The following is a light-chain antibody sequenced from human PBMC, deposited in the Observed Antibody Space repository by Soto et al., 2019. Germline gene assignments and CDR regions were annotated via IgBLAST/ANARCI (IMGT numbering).Light chain of an antibody. CDR3: QQYTDWPWGT. J-gene: IGKJ4*01. CDR1: QTVHSN. V-gene: IGKV3-15*01. Sequence: ERDPIQSPATLCLAPRETATLWCRASQTVHSNFAWFPQHPGKAPRLLIFGASSRATGIPVRLSGSGSGAAFTLTISSLQPEDFAVYYCQQYTDWPWGTFGGGTKVDI. CDR2: GAS.